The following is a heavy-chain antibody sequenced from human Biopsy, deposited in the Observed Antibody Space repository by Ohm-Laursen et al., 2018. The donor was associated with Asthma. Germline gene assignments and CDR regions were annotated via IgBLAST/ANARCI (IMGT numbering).Heavy chain of an antibody. V-gene: IGHV4-39*01. CDR1: GGSISSSSYY. CDR2: IYYSGST. J-gene: IGHJ4*02. CDR3: ARRITIFGVVAYFDY. D-gene: IGHD3-3*01. Sequence: SDTLSLTCTVSGGSISSSSYYWGWIRQPPGKGLEWIGSIYYSGSTYYNPSLKSRVTIFVGTSKNQFFLKLSSVTAADMAVYYCARRITIFGVVAYFDYWGQGTLVTVSS.